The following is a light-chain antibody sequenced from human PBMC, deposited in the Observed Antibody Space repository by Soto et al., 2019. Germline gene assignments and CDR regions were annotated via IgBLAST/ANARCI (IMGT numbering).Light chain of an antibody. CDR3: PHTYSNPPT. Sequence: DIQITQAPASRSASLAYRVTITCLASESVITYLNWYRQKPWKAPNHLIHTASTLESGVPTRFSGSGSRTDFTLPISSLQPEDCGIYYCPHTYSNPPTSGGRTKVDTK. CDR1: ESVITY. CDR2: TAS. V-gene: IGKV1-39*01. J-gene: IGKJ4*01.